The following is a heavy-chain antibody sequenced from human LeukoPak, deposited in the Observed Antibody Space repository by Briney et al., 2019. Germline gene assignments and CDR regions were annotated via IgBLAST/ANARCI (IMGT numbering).Heavy chain of an antibody. V-gene: IGHV1-2*04. CDR3: ARGIEYHLGNYYYGMDA. D-gene: IGHD2-2*01. Sequence: ASVKVSCKASGYTFTGYYMHWVRQAPGQGLEWMGWINPNSGGTNYAQKFQGWVTMTRDTSISTAYMELSRLRSDDTAVYYCARGIEYHLGNYYYGMDAWGQGTTVTVSS. CDR2: INPNSGGT. CDR1: GYTFTGYY. J-gene: IGHJ6*02.